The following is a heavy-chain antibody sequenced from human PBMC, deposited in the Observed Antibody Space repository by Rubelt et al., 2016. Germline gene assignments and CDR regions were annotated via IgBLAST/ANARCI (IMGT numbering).Heavy chain of an antibody. CDR1: GYTFTNHW. J-gene: IGHJ4*02. V-gene: IGHV5-10-1*01. D-gene: IGHD1-26*01. CDR2: IDPSDSYT. Sequence: EVQLVQSGAEVKKPGESLRISCKGSGYTFTNHWISWVRQMPGKGLEWMGRIDPSDSYTNYNPSLRGHVTISVDKSISTAYLQWSSLQASDTAMYYCARHNSGTYSPFDYWGQGTMVTVSP. CDR3: ARHNSGTYSPFDY.